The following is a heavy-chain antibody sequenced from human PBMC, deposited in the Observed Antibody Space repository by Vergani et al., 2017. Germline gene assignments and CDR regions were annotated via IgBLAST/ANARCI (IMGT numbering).Heavy chain of an antibody. CDR3: AREDISLTVEGANYMDI. Sequence: QVQLHHSGPGLVKPSQTLSLTCAISGDRFSNKSAGWNWIRQSPSRGLEWLGKTYFMSKWYNDYAASVKSRMTINSDTSKNLFSLQLQSVTPEDTAVYYCAREDISLTVEGANYMDIWGKGTTVTVSS. CDR1: GDRFSNKSAG. D-gene: IGHD3-22*01. CDR2: TYFMSKWYN. V-gene: IGHV6-1*01. J-gene: IGHJ6*03.